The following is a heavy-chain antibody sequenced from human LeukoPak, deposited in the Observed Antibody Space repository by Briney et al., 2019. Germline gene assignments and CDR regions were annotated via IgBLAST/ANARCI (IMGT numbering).Heavy chain of an antibody. V-gene: IGHV3-23*01. CDR3: AKAAYGDYAGAFDI. D-gene: IGHD4-17*01. CDR1: GFTFSTYA. CDR2: ISGSGAGK. J-gene: IGHJ3*02. Sequence: PGGSLRLSCAASGFTFSTYAMTWVRQAPGKGLEWVSSISGSGAGKFYAAPVKGRFTTSRDNSKNTLYVQMNSLRAEDTAVYYCAKAAYGDYAGAFDIWGQGTMVIVCS.